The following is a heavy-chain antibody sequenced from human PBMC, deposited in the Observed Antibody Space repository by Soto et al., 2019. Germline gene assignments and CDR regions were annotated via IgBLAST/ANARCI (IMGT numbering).Heavy chain of an antibody. V-gene: IGHV2-5*02. CDR2: IYWDADK. CDR3: AHRPGEYCSGGSCYFFDY. D-gene: IGHD2-15*01. CDR1: GFSLSTSGVG. Sequence: QITLKESGPTLVKPTQTLTLTCTFSGFSLSTSGVGVGWIRQPPGKALEWLALIYWDADKRYRPSLKSRLTSTMNTSKNQVVLTMTNMDPVDTATYYFAHRPGEYCSGGSCYFFDYWGQGTLVTVSS. J-gene: IGHJ4*02.